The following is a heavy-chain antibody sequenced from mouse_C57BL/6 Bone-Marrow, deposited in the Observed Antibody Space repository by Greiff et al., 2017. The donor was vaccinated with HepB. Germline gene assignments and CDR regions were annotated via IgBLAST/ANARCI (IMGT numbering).Heavy chain of an antibody. CDR3: ALYYGSSYAYWYFDV. D-gene: IGHD1-1*01. V-gene: IGHV1-26*01. CDR1: GYTFTDYY. CDR2: INPNNGGT. J-gene: IGHJ1*03. Sequence: EVQLQQSGPELVKPGASVKISCKASGYTFTDYYMNWVKQSHGKSLEWIGDINPNNGGTSYNQKFKGKATLTVDKSSSTAYMELRSLTSEDSAVYYCALYYGSSYAYWYFDVWGTGTTVTVSS.